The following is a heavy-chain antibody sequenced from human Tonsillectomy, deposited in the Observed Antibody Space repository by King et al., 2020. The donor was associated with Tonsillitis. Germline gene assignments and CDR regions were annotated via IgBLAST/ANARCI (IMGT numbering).Heavy chain of an antibody. Sequence: VQLVESGAEVKKPGESLKISCQGSGYSFSTYWIAWVRQMPGKGLELMGIIYPRDSDTRYRPSFEGQVTISVDKSMNTAYLQWSSLKTSDTAIYYCARNPHGWFDSWGQGTLVTVSS. J-gene: IGHJ5*01. CDR3: ARNPHGWFDS. CDR2: IYPRDSDT. V-gene: IGHV5-51*01. CDR1: GYSFSTYW.